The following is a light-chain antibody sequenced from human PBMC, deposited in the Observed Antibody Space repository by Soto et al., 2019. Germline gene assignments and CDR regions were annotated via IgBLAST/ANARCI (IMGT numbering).Light chain of an antibody. J-gene: IGKJ5*01. Sequence: EIVMTQSPVTLSVSPGERATLSCRASQNISRSLAWYQQKPGQAPRLLIYGASTRATGIPARFSGSGSGIEFTLTISSLQSEDFAVYYCQQYNNWPITFGQGTRLEIK. CDR1: QNISRS. CDR3: QQYNNWPIT. V-gene: IGKV3-15*01. CDR2: GAS.